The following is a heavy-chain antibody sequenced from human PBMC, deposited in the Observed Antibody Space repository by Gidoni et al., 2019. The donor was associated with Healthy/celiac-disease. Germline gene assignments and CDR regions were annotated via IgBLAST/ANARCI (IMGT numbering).Heavy chain of an antibody. CDR2: INHSGST. V-gene: IGHV4-34*01. CDR1: GGSFSGYY. D-gene: IGHD5-12*01. J-gene: IGHJ6*02. CDR3: ARVGYSGYDYGYYYYYGMDV. Sequence: QVQLQQWGAGLLKPSETLSLTCAVYGGSFSGYYWSWIRQPPGKGLEWIGEINHSGSTNYNPSLKSRVTISVDTSKNQFSLKLSSVTAADTAVYYCARVGYSGYDYGYYYYYGMDVWGQGTTVTVSS.